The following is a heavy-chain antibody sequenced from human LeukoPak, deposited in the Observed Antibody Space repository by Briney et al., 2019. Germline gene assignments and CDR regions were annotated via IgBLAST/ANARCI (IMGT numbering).Heavy chain of an antibody. CDR2: IYSGGST. V-gene: IGHV3-53*01. J-gene: IGHJ6*02. D-gene: IGHD2-15*01. Sequence: GGSLRLSCAASGFTVSSNYMSWVRQAPGKGLEWVSVIYSGGSTYYADSVKGRFTISRDNSKNTLYLQMNSLGAEDTAVYYCARDHPYCSGGSCYSAYYYYGMDVWGQGTTVTVSS. CDR3: ARDHPYCSGGSCYSAYYYYGMDV. CDR1: GFTVSSNY.